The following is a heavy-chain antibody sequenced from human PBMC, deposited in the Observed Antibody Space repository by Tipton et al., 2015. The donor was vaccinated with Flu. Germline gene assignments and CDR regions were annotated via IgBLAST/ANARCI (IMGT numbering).Heavy chain of an antibody. D-gene: IGHD1-26*01. CDR2: IYASGST. Sequence: TLSLTCTVSRGSISSWTYYWSWTRPPAGRGLEWIGPIYASGSTAYSPALQSRVTISLDTSKNRFSLNRAAVTAADTAVFYCAGGYVGKTLRVQYFGSWGQGKLVTASS. V-gene: IGHV4-61*02. CDR3: AGGYVGKTLRVQYFGS. J-gene: IGHJ4*02. CDR1: RGSISSWTYY.